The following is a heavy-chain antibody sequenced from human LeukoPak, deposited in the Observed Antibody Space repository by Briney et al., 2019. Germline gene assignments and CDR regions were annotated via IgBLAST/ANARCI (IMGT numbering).Heavy chain of an antibody. V-gene: IGHV3-30*18. J-gene: IGHJ4*02. D-gene: IGHD5-24*01. CDR1: GFTFSSYA. CDR3: AKQDGYNQDY. CDR2: ISYDGSNK. Sequence: GGSLRLSCAASGFTFSSYAMHWVRQAPGKGLEWVAVISYDGSNKYYADSVKGRFTISRDNSKNTLYLQMNSLRAEDTAVYYCAKQDGYNQDYWGQGTLVTVSS.